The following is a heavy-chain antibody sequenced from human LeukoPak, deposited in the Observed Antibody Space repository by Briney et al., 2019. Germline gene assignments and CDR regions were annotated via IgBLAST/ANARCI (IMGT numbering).Heavy chain of an antibody. CDR1: GFTFSSYW. V-gene: IGHV3-74*01. D-gene: IGHD3-10*01. Sequence: PGGSLRLSCAASGFTFSSYWMHWVRQAPGKGQVWVSRINSDGSSTSYADSVKGRFTISRDNAKNTLYLQMNSLRAEDTAVYYCARELWFGELLALDYWGQGTLVTVSS. CDR3: ARELWFGELLALDY. CDR2: INSDGSST. J-gene: IGHJ4*02.